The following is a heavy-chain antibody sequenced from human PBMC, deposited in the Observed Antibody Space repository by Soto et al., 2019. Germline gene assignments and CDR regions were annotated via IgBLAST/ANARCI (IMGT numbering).Heavy chain of an antibody. CDR3: ARDGLYCSSTSCLPTLHGMDV. D-gene: IGHD2-2*01. CDR1: GGTFSSYA. V-gene: IGHV1-69*13. CDR2: IIPIFGTA. J-gene: IGHJ6*02. Sequence: AASVKVSCKASGGTFSSYAISWVRQAPGQGLEWMGGIIPIFGTANYAQKFQGRVTITADESTSTAYMELSSLRSEDTAVYYCARDGLYCSSTSCLPTLHGMDVWGQGTTVTVSS.